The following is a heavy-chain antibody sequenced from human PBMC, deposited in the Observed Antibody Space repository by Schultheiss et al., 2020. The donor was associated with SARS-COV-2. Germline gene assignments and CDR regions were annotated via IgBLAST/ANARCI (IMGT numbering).Heavy chain of an antibody. V-gene: IGHV4-39*07. CDR2: IYYSGST. CDR1: GGSISSSSYY. J-gene: IGHJ4*02. CDR3: ARVITSFDY. Sequence: SQTLSLTCTVSGGSISSSSYYWGWIRQPPGKGLEWIGNIYYSGSTYYNPSLKSRVTISVDTSKNQFSLKLSSVTAADTAVYYCARVITSFDYWGQGTLVTVSS. D-gene: IGHD3-16*01.